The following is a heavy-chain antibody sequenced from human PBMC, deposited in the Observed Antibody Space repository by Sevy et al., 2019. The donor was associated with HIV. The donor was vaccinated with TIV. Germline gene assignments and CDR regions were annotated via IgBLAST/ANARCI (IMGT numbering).Heavy chain of an antibody. CDR2: IIPIFGTA. J-gene: IGHJ4*02. CDR1: GGTFSSYA. Sequence: ASVKVSCKASGGTFSSYAISWVRQAPGQGLEWMGRIIPIFGTANYAQKFQGRVTITADESTSTAYMELSSLRSEDTAVYYCARDRYSSSCPPDYWGQGTLVTVSS. D-gene: IGHD6-13*01. V-gene: IGHV1-69*13. CDR3: ARDRYSSSCPPDY.